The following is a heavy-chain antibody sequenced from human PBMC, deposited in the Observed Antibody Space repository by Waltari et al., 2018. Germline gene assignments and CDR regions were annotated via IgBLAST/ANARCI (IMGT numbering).Heavy chain of an antibody. J-gene: IGHJ6*02. CDR3: ARENNWNAYYYYYTLDV. D-gene: IGHD3-22*01. CDR2: IIASSNYI. V-gene: IGHV3-21*02. Sequence: EAQLEESGGGPVKPGGSLRLSCVASGFNFSDYAMYWVRQAPGKGLEWVSSIIASSNYIYYADSLKGRFTISRDNAKNSLYLQLHSLRADDTAVYYCARENNWNAYYYYYTLDVWGQGTTVTVSS. CDR1: GFNFSDYA.